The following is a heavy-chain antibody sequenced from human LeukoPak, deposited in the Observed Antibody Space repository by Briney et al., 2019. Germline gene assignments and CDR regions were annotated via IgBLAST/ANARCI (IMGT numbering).Heavy chain of an antibody. CDR2: ISSSSYI. CDR3: ARDQILTGSAAFDI. V-gene: IGHV3-21*01. J-gene: IGHJ3*02. Sequence: GGSLRLSCVASGFTFSSYTMNWVRQAPGKGLEWVSSISSSSYIYYADSVKGRFTISRDNAKNSLYLQMNSLRAEDTAVYYCARDQILTGSAAFDIWGQGTMVTVSS. CDR1: GFTFSSYT. D-gene: IGHD3-9*01.